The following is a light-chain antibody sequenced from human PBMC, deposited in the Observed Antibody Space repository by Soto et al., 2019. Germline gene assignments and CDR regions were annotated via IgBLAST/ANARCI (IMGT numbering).Light chain of an antibody. CDR1: SFNIGFNY. V-gene: IGLV1-47*02. J-gene: IGLJ1*01. Sequence: QPVLTQPPSASGTPGQTVTISCSGSSFNIGFNYVYWYQQLPGMAPKLLIHSNDERPSGVPDRFSGSKSGTSASLAISGLRSEHEADYYCAAWDDSLSGGVFGTGTKLNVL. CDR3: AAWDDSLSGGV. CDR2: SND.